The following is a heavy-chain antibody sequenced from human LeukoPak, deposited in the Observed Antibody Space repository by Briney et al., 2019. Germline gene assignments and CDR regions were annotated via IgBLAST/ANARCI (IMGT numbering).Heavy chain of an antibody. CDR2: IYYSGST. CDR1: GGXISSYY. J-gene: IGHJ5*02. Sequence: SETLSLTCTVSGGXISSYYWSWIRQPPGKGLEWIGYIYYSGSTNYNPSLKSRVTISVDTSKNQFSLKLSSVTAADTAVYYCARILPQDGYVDPWGQGTLVTVSS. D-gene: IGHD5-24*01. CDR3: ARILPQDGYVDP. V-gene: IGHV4-59*08.